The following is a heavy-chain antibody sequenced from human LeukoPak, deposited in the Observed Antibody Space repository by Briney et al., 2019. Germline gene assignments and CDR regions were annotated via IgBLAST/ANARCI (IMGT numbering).Heavy chain of an antibody. CDR3: ARDVPQVPAAGVLAS. J-gene: IGHJ5*02. D-gene: IGHD6-13*01. Sequence: PGGSLRLSCASSGSIVSDNYMSWVRQAPGKGLEWVSVMYSRGDTYYANSVKGRFTFSRDISKNTLYLQMNGLSVEDKAMNYCARDVPQVPAAGVLASWGQGTLVIVSS. CDR2: MYSRGDT. CDR1: GSIVSDNY. V-gene: IGHV3-53*01.